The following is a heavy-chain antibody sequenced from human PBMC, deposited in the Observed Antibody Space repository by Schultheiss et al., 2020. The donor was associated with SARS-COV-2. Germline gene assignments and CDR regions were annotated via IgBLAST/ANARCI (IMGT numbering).Heavy chain of an antibody. Sequence: SQTLSLTCTVSGGSISSSSYYWGWIRQPPGKGLEWIGSIYYSGSTYYNPSLKSRVTISVDTSKNQFSLKLSSVTAADTAVYYCARGVDYFDYWGQGTLVTVSS. CDR2: IYYSGST. V-gene: IGHV4-39*07. J-gene: IGHJ4*02. CDR3: ARGVDYFDY. CDR1: GGSISSSSYY.